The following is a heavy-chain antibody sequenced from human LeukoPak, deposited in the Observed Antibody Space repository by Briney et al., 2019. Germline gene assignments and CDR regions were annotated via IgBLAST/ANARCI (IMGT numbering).Heavy chain of an antibody. D-gene: IGHD4-17*01. V-gene: IGHV1-18*01. CDR2: ISAYNGNT. CDR1: GYTFTSYG. Sequence: ASVTVSCKASGYTFTSYGISWVRQAPGQGLEWMGWISAYNGNTNYAQKLQGRVTMTTDTSTSTAYMELRSLRSDDTAVYYCARDTALAVTLDYWGQGTLVTVSS. CDR3: ARDTALAVTLDY. J-gene: IGHJ4*02.